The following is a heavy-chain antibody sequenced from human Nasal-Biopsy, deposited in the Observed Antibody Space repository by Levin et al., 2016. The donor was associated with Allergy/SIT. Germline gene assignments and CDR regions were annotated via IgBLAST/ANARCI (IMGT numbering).Heavy chain of an antibody. CDR3: ARQGDCFNGVCYLFDY. J-gene: IGHJ4*01. CDR2: IYHTGST. V-gene: IGHV4-39*01. Sequence: SETLSLTCTVSGGSISSSNYYWGWIRQPPGKGLEWIGTIYHTGSTYYNPSLKSRVTISVDASKNYFSLKMSSVTAADTAVYYCARQGDCFNGVCYLFDYWGQGTLVTVSS. CDR1: GGSISSSNYY. D-gene: IGHD2-8*01.